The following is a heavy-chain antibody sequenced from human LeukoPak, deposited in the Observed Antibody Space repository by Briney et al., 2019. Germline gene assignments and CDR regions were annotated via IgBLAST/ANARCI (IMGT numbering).Heavy chain of an antibody. CDR3: ARDRMEWEPDGPFDY. J-gene: IGHJ4*02. CDR2: IWYDGSNK. CDR1: GFTFSSYG. V-gene: IGHV3-33*01. Sequence: GGSLRLSCAASGFTFSSYGMHWVRQAPGKGLEWVAVIWYDGSNKYYADSVKGRFTISRDDSKNTLYLQMNSLRAEDTAVYYCARDRMEWEPDGPFDYWGQGTLVTVSS. D-gene: IGHD1-26*01.